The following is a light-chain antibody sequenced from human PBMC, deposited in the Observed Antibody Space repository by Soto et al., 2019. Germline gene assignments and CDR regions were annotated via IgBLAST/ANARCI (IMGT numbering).Light chain of an antibody. CDR3: SSYTSSSTLEVV. V-gene: IGLV2-14*01. J-gene: IGLJ2*01. CDR1: SSDVGGYNY. CDR2: DVS. Sequence: QSVLTQPASVSGSPGQSSTISCTGTSSDVGGYNYVSWYQQHPGKAPKLMIYDVSNRPSGVSNRFSGSKSGNTASLTISGLQAEDEADYYCSSYTSSSTLEVVFGGGTKVTVL.